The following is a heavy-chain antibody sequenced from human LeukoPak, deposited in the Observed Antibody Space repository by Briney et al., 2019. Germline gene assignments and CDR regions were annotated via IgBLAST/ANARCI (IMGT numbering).Heavy chain of an antibody. D-gene: IGHD3-9*01. J-gene: IGHJ4*02. V-gene: IGHV3-21*01. CDR3: ARDYDILTGYYYFDY. CDR1: GFTFSSYS. Sequence: GGSLRLSCAASGFTFSSYSMNWVRQAPGKGLEWVSSISSSSSYIYYADSVKGRFTISRDNAKSSLYLQMNSLRAEDTAVYYCARDYDILTGYYYFDYWGQGTLVTVSS. CDR2: ISSSSSYI.